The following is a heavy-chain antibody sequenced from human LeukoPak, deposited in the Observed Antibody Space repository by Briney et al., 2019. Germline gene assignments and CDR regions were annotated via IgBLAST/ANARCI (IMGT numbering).Heavy chain of an antibody. CDR2: LSGRGSGT. CDR3: TKDFQSSPGNWFDP. CDR1: GFMFSSYA. Sequence: GGSLRLSCAASGFMFSSYAMSWVRQAPGQGLEWVSALSGRGSGTYSADSVKGRFTISRDNSNNMHYLQMNSLRVEDTAVYYCTKDFQSSPGNWFDPWGQGTLVTVSS. J-gene: IGHJ5*02. V-gene: IGHV3-23*01.